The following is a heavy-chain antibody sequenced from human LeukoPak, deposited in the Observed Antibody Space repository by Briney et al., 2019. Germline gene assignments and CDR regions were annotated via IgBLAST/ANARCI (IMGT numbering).Heavy chain of an antibody. CDR2: IWYDGSNK. CDR3: AREDSRSFAKFDY. V-gene: IGHV3-33*01. J-gene: IGHJ4*02. Sequence: GGSLRLSCAASGFTFSSYGMHWVRQAPGKGLEWVAVIWYDGSNKYYADPVKGRFTISRDNPKNTLYLQMNSLRAEDTAVYYCAREDSRSFAKFDYWGQGTLVTVSS. D-gene: IGHD3-3*01. CDR1: GFTFSSYG.